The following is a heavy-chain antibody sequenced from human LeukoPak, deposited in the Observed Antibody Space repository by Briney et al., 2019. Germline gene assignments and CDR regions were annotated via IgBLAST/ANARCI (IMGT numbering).Heavy chain of an antibody. Sequence: SETLSLTCAVYGGSFSGYYWSWIRQPPGKGLEWIGEINHSGSTNYNPSLKSRVTTSVDTSKNQFSLKLSSVTAADTAVYYCARGTGYSYGYSPYYFDYWGQGTLVTVSS. CDR3: ARGTGYSYGYSPYYFDY. D-gene: IGHD5-18*01. CDR1: GGSFSGYY. V-gene: IGHV4-34*01. J-gene: IGHJ4*02. CDR2: INHSGST.